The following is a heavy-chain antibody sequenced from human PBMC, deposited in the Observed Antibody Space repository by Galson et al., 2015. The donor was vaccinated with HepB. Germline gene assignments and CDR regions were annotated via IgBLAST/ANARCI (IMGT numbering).Heavy chain of an antibody. CDR2: ISSSSSYI. D-gene: IGHD3-9*01. CDR3: ARDHDILTGYLLYYYYGMDV. V-gene: IGHV3-21*01. CDR1: GFTFSSYS. J-gene: IGHJ6*02. Sequence: SLRLSCAASGFTFSSYSMNWVRQVPGKGLEWVSSISSSSSYIYYADSVKGRFTISRDNAKNSLYLQMNSLRAEDTAVYYCARDHDILTGYLLYYYYGMDVWGQGTTVTVSS.